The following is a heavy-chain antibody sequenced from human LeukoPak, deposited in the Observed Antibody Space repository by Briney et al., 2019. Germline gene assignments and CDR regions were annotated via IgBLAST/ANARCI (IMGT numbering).Heavy chain of an antibody. V-gene: IGHV1-2*02. J-gene: IGHJ4*02. CDR1: GFTFTDHY. Sequence: ASVKVSCKSSGFTFTDHYIHWVRQGPGQGLEWMGYIGPHSTFTSSPQEFQGRVTMTRDASMSTAYMELTRLTSDDTVVYYCVREGEGPLSKDFDYWGQGTLVTVSS. CDR3: VREGEGPLSKDFDY. D-gene: IGHD2/OR15-2a*01. CDR2: IGPHSTFT.